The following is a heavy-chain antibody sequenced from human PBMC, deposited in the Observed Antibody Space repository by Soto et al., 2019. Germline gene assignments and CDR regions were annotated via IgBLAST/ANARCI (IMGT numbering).Heavy chain of an antibody. V-gene: IGHV1-69*06. Sequence: QVQLVQSGAEVKKPGSSVKVSCKASGGTFSSYAISWVRQAPGQGLEWMGGIIPIFGTANYAQKFQGRVTITADKSTSTAYMELSSLRSEDTAVYYCARRVAVQPVYYYYYGMDVWGQGTTVTVSS. D-gene: IGHD2-15*01. CDR1: GGTFSSYA. CDR3: ARRVAVQPVYYYYYGMDV. J-gene: IGHJ6*02. CDR2: IIPIFGTA.